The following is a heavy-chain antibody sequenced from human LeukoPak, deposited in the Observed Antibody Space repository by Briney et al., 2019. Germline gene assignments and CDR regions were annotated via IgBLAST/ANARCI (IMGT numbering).Heavy chain of an antibody. CDR3: ARDGYCSGGSCYSNP. V-gene: IGHV1-18*01. J-gene: IGHJ5*02. D-gene: IGHD2-15*01. CDR2: ISAYNGNT. CDR1: GYTFTSYG. Sequence: ASVKVSCKPSGYTFTSYGISWVRQAPGQGLEWLGWISAYNGNTNYAQKLQGRVTMTTDTSTSTAYMELRSLRSDDTAVYYCARDGYCSGGSCYSNPWGQGTLVTVSS.